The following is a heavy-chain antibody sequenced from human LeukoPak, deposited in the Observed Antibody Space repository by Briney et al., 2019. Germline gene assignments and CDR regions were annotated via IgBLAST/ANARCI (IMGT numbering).Heavy chain of an antibody. Sequence: SQTLSLTCTVSGGSISSGGYYWSWIRQHPGKGLEWIGYIYYSGSTYYNPSLKSRVTISVDTSKNQFSLKLSSVTAADTAVYYCAAGGTTVTDFDYWGQGTLVTVSS. D-gene: IGHD4-17*01. V-gene: IGHV4-31*03. CDR2: IYYSGST. CDR1: GGSISSGGYY. CDR3: AAGGTTVTDFDY. J-gene: IGHJ4*02.